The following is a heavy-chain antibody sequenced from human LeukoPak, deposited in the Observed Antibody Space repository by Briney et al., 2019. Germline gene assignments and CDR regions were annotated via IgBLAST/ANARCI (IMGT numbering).Heavy chain of an antibody. V-gene: IGHV1-2*02. Sequence: GASVKVSCKASGYTFTSYDINWVRQATGQGLEWMGWINPNSGGTNYAQKFQGRVTMTRDTSISTAYMELSRLRSDDTAVYYCARVGITMVRGVSSYYFDYWGQGTLVTVSS. CDR3: ARVGITMVRGVSSYYFDY. D-gene: IGHD3-10*01. J-gene: IGHJ4*02. CDR1: GYTFTSYD. CDR2: INPNSGGT.